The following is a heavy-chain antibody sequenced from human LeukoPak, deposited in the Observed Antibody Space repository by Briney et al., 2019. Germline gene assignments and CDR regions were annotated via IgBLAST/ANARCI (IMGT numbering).Heavy chain of an antibody. CDR3: AKVVGDGTYYYYGVDV. CDR1: GFTFSSYG. CDR2: ISYDGSNK. J-gene: IGHJ6*02. Sequence: GRSLRLSCAASGFTFSSYGMHWVRQAPGKGLEWVAVISYDGSNKYYGDSVKGRFTISRDNSKNTLNLQMNSLRAEDTAVYYCAKVVGDGTYYYYGVDVWGQGTTVTVSS. D-gene: IGHD3-16*01. V-gene: IGHV3-30*18.